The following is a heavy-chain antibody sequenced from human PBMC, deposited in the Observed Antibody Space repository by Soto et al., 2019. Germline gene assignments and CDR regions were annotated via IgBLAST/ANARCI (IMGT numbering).Heavy chain of an antibody. V-gene: IGHV3-21*01. J-gene: IGHJ4*02. CDR3: ARVVGHFAYYFDF. D-gene: IGHD2-21*01. CDR1: GFRFGDVT. CDR2: ISAASIHI. Sequence: GSLRLSCAASGFRFGDVTMAWVRQAPGKGLQWVSSISAASIHIYYADSMKGRFTVSRDNAKNSLYLQINSLRAEDTAVYYCARVVGHFAYYFDFWGPGTLVTVSS.